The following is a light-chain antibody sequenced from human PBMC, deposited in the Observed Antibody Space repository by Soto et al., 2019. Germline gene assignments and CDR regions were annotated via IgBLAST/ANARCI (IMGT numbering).Light chain of an antibody. CDR1: QSVSSSY. J-gene: IGKJ5*01. Sequence: SPGTLSLSPGERATLSCRASQSVSSSYLAWYQQKPGQAPRLLIYVASSRATGIPDRFSGSVSGTDFTLTISRLEPEDFAVYYCQQYGSSPTFGQGTRLEIK. CDR3: QQYGSSPT. CDR2: VAS. V-gene: IGKV3-20*01.